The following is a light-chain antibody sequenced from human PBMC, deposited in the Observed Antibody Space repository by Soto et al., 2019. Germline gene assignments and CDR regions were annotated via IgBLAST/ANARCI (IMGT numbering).Light chain of an antibody. CDR3: QQYNRYSPRT. J-gene: IGKJ1*01. Sequence: DIQMTQSPSTLFASVGDRVTITCRASQSVSSFLAWYQQKPGKAPKVLXYDASTLENGVPSRFSGSGSGTEFTLTISSLQPDDFATYYCQQYNRYSPRTFGQGTKVDIK. V-gene: IGKV1-5*01. CDR2: DAS. CDR1: QSVSSF.